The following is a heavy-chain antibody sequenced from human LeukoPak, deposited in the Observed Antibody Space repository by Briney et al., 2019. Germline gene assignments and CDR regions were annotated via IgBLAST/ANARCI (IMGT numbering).Heavy chain of an antibody. D-gene: IGHD3-22*01. V-gene: IGHV3-66*01. CDR3: ARDRDYYDSSGQFIVAANYFDY. Sequence: GGSLRLSCAASGFTVSSNYMSWVRQAPGKGLEWVSVIYSGGSTYHADSVKGRFTISRDNSKNTLYLQMNSLRAEDTAVYYCARDRDYYDSSGQFIVAANYFDYWGQGTLVTVSS. CDR1: GFTVSSNY. CDR2: IYSGGST. J-gene: IGHJ4*02.